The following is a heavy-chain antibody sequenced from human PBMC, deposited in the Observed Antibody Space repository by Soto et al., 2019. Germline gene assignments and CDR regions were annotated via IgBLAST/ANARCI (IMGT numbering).Heavy chain of an antibody. V-gene: IGHV1-2*02. J-gene: IGHJ6*02. Sequence: ASVKVSCKASGYPFTGPYIYWVRQAPGQGLEWMGWINPSSGGTEFAEKFQGRVTVTRDTSIRTVFLELNSLTSDDTGVYFCARDFRTDSHGVDVWGQVTAATVAS. CDR2: INPSSGGT. CDR3: ARDFRTDSHGVDV. D-gene: IGHD3-16*01. CDR1: GYPFTGPY.